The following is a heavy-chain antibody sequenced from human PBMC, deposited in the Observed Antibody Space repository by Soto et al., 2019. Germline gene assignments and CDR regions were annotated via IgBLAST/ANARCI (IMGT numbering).Heavy chain of an antibody. Sequence: EASVKVSCKASGGTFSSYAISWVRQAPGQGLEWMGGIIPIFGTANYAQKFQGRVTITADESTSTAYMELSSLRSEDTAVYYCAGSSYGSGSYVFDNWGQGTMVTVAS. CDR2: IIPIFGTA. V-gene: IGHV1-69*13. D-gene: IGHD3-10*01. CDR3: AGSSYGSGSYVFDN. J-gene: IGHJ4*02. CDR1: GGTFSSYA.